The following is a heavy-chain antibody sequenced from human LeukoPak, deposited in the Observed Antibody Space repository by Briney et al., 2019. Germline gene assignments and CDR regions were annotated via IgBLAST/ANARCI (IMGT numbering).Heavy chain of an antibody. V-gene: IGHV1-46*01. D-gene: IGHD1-26*01. CDR3: ARDLATAALIDP. CDR2: INPSGGST. CDR1: GYTFTGYY. J-gene: IGHJ5*02. Sequence: VASVKVSCKASGYTFTGYYMHWVRQAPGQGLEWMGIINPSGGSTSYAQEFQGRVTMTRDTSTSTVYMELSSLRSEDTAVYYCARDLATAALIDPWGQGTLVTVSS.